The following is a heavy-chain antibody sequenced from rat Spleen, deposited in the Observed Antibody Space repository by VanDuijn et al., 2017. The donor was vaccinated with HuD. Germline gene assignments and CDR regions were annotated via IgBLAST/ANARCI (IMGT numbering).Heavy chain of an antibody. Sequence: EVQLVESGGGLVQPGRSLKLSCAASGFTFSSFPMAWVRQAPTKGLEWVASISTGGGNTYYRDSVKGRFTISRDNAKSTLYLQMDSLRSEDTATYYCARLRYNPFDYWGQGVMVTVSS. J-gene: IGHJ2*01. CDR2: ISTGGGNT. V-gene: IGHV5-25*01. D-gene: IGHD1-5*01. CDR1: GFTFSSFP. CDR3: ARLRYNPFDY.